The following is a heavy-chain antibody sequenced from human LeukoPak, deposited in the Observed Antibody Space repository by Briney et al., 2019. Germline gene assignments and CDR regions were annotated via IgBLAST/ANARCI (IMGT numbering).Heavy chain of an antibody. CDR2: IIPIFGTA. CDR1: GGTFSSYA. Sequence: SVKVSCKASGGTFSSYAISWVRQAPGQGLEWMGGIIPIFGTANYAQKFQGRVTITADKSTSTAYMELSSLRSEDTAVYYCARRGEYCSSTSCQPAYYYYYYMDVWGKGTTVTISS. V-gene: IGHV1-69*06. J-gene: IGHJ6*03. CDR3: ARRGEYCSSTSCQPAYYYYYYMDV. D-gene: IGHD2-2*01.